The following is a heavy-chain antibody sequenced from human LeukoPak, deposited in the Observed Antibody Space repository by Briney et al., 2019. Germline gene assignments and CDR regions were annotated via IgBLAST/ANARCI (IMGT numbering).Heavy chain of an antibody. V-gene: IGHV1-69*13. CDR3: ATRGNTAMAPDAYYYYYYGMDV. J-gene: IGHJ6*04. CDR1: GGTFSSYA. CDR2: IIPICGTA. Sequence: SVKVSCKASGGTFSSYAISWVRQAPGQGLEWMGGIIPICGTANYAQKFRGRVTITADESTSTAYMELSSLRSEDTAVYYCATRGNTAMAPDAYYYYYYGMDVWGKGTTVTVSS. D-gene: IGHD5-18*01.